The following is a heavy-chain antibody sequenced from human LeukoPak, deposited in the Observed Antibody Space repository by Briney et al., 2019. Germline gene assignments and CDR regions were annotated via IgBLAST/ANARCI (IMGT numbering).Heavy chain of an antibody. CDR3: AREERRAFDI. CDR2: ISSSSSYI. J-gene: IGHJ3*02. Sequence: GGSLRLSCAASGFTFSSYSMNWVRQAPGKGLEWVSSISSSSSYIYYADSVKGRFTIFRDNAKNSLYLQMNSLRAEDTAVHYCAREERRAFDIWGQGTMVTVSS. V-gene: IGHV3-21*01. CDR1: GFTFSSYS. D-gene: IGHD6-25*01.